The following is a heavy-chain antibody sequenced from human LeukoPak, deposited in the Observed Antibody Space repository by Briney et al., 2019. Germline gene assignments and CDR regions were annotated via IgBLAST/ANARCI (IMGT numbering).Heavy chain of an antibody. CDR1: GFTFSNYD. CDR2: VHHDGSER. J-gene: IGHJ4*02. V-gene: IGHV3-33*08. Sequence: EGSLRLSCAASGFTFSNYDMHWVRQAPGKGLEWVAVVHHDGSERYYADSVKGRFTISRDNSKNTLYVQMDSLRVEDTAVYYCATGSGYYYDHWGQGTLVTVSS. D-gene: IGHD3-22*01. CDR3: ATGSGYYYDH.